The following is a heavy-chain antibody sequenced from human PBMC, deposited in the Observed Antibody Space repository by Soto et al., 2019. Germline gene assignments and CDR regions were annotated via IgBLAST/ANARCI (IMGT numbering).Heavy chain of an antibody. V-gene: IGHV4-4*02. CDR1: NDSIRSDNW. J-gene: IGHJ4*02. CDR2: IFHSGSS. CDR3: ARRLFVRGTLGYYDY. Sequence: QVHLQESGPGLVKPSETLSLTCSVSNDSIRSDNWWSWVRQPPGKGLEWIGEIFHSGSSNNNPSLNRRVTLSVDKTKNELTLKLDSVPAADTAVYYCARRLFVRGTLGYYDYWAQGTLVTVSS. D-gene: IGHD3-10*02.